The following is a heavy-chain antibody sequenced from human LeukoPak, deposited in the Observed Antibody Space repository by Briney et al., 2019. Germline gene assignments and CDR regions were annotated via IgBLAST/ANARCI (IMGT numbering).Heavy chain of an antibody. CDR1: GFTFGDYA. V-gene: IGHV3-49*04. CDR2: IRSKAYGGTT. J-gene: IGHJ4*02. D-gene: IGHD2-2*01. CDR3: TRAGIVVVPAAIRY. Sequence: GGSLRLSYTASGFTFGDYAMSWVRQAPGKGLEWVGFIRSKAYGGTTEYAASVKDRFTISRDDSKSIAYLQMNSLKTEDTAVYYCTRAGIVVVPAAIRYWGQGTLVTVSS.